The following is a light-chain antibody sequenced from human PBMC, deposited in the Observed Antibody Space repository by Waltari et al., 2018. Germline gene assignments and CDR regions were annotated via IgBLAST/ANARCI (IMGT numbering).Light chain of an antibody. Sequence: QSALTQPASVSGSPGQSITISCTGISSDVGTYDYVSWYQQHPGKAPKLMIYDVTKRPSGIANRFSGSKSGNTASLTISGLQAEDEADYYCSSYTTSSTVYVFGTGTKVTVL. CDR1: SSDVGTYDY. CDR3: SSYTTSSTVYV. V-gene: IGLV2-14*03. J-gene: IGLJ1*01. CDR2: DVT.